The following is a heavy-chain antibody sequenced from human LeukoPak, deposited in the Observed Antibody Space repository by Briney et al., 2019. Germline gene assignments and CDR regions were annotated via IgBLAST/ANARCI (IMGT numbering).Heavy chain of an antibody. CDR1: GFSFSGYA. Sequence: GGSLRLSCEVSGFSFSGYAMSWVRQAPGKGMEWVAAISGRGSTTYYTDSVKGRFTISRDNFKNTLYLQMNSLRAEDTAVYFCAKDGSGYQMPIDYWGQGALVTVSS. D-gene: IGHD2-2*01. V-gene: IGHV3-23*01. J-gene: IGHJ4*02. CDR2: ISGRGSTT. CDR3: AKDGSGYQMPIDY.